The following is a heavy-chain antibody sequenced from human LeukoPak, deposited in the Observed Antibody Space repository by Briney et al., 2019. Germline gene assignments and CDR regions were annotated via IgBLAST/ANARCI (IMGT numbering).Heavy chain of an antibody. CDR3: ARVTVQLDRLAAFDI. J-gene: IGHJ3*02. D-gene: IGHD1-1*01. CDR1: GGSISSYY. CDR2: IYYSGST. V-gene: IGHV4-59*01. Sequence: SETLSLTCTVSGGSISSYYWSWIRQPPGKGLEWIGYIYYSGSTNYNPSLKSRVTISVDTSKNQFSLKLSSVTAADTAVYYCARVTVQLDRLAAFDIWGQGTMVTVSS.